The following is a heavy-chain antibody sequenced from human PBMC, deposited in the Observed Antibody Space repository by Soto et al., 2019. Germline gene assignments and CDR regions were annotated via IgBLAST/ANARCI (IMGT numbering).Heavy chain of an antibody. CDR1: GFTFSSYA. CDR3: ARDVGLVWFLEWLFLFDY. CDR2: ISYDGSNK. V-gene: IGHV3-30-3*01. D-gene: IGHD3-3*01. J-gene: IGHJ4*02. Sequence: QVQLVESGGGVVQPGRSLRLSCAASGFTFSSYAMHWVRQAPGKGLEWVAVISYDGSNKYYADSVKGRFTISRDNSKNSMYLQMKSVRAEDTAVYYCARDVGLVWFLEWLFLFDYWGQGTLVTVSS.